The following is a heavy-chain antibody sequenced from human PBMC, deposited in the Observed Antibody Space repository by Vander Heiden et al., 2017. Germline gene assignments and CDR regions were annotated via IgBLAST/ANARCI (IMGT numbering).Heavy chain of an antibody. CDR2: ISYDGSNK. J-gene: IGHJ4*02. CDR3: ARDLGAAGTCDY. D-gene: IGHD6-13*01. Sequence: QVQLVESGGGVVQPGRSLRLSCAASGFPFSSYARHWVRQAPGKGLEWVAVISYDGSNKYYADSVKGRFTISRDNSKNTLYLQMNSLRAEDTAVYYCARDLGAAGTCDYWGQGTLVTVSS. V-gene: IGHV3-30*04. CDR1: GFPFSSYA.